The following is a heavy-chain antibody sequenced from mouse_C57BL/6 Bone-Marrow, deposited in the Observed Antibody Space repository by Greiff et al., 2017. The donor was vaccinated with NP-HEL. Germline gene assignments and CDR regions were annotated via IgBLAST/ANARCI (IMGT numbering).Heavy chain of an antibody. CDR1: GYSFTGYF. CDR3: ARGGNGYDVGYFDV. D-gene: IGHD2-2*01. CDR2: INPYNGDT. J-gene: IGHJ1*03. V-gene: IGHV1-20*01. Sequence: VQLKESGPELVKPGDSVKISCKASGYSFTGYFMNWVMQSHGKSLEWIGRINPYNGDTFYNQKFEGKATLTVDKSSSTAHMELRSLTSEDSAVYYCARGGNGYDVGYFDVWGTGTTVTVSS.